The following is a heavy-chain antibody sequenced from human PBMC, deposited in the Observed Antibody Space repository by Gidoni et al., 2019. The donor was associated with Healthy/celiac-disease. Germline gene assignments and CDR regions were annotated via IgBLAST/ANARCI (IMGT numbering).Heavy chain of an antibody. J-gene: IGHJ3*02. CDR3: ARDHGSGRSSFDI. CDR2: INPSGGST. CDR1: GYTFTSYY. V-gene: IGHV1-46*01. D-gene: IGHD1-26*01. Sequence: QVQLVQSGAEVKKPGASVKVSCQASGYTFTSYYMHWVRQAPGQGLEWMGIINPSGGSTSYAQKFQGRVTMTRDTSTSTVYMELSSLRSEDTAVYYCARDHGSGRSSFDIWGQGTMVTVSS.